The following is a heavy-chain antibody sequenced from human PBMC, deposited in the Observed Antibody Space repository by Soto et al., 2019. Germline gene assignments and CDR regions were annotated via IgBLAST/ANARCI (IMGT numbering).Heavy chain of an antibody. V-gene: IGHV1-3*01. CDR3: ASRIAAAGTSFSWFDP. CDR2: INAGNGNT. CDR1: GYTFTSYA. Sequence: ASVKVSCKASGYTFTSYAMHWVRQAPGQRLEWMGWINAGNGNTKYSQKFQGRVTITRDTSASTAYMELSSLRSEDTAVYYCASRIAAAGTSFSWFDPWGQGTLVTVSS. D-gene: IGHD6-13*01. J-gene: IGHJ5*02.